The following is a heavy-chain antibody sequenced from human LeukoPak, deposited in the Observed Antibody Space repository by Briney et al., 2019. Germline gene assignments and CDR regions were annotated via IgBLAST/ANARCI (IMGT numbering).Heavy chain of an antibody. V-gene: IGHV4-4*07. D-gene: IGHD1-14*01. CDR3: AGNQVHYYYGMDV. J-gene: IGHJ6*02. Sequence: PSETLSLTCTVSGGSISSYYWSWIRQPAGKGLEWIGRIYTSGSTNYNPSLKSRVTMSVDMSKNQFSLKLSSVTAADTAVYYCAGNQVHYYYGMDVWGQGTTVTVSS. CDR2: IYTSGST. CDR1: GGSISSYY.